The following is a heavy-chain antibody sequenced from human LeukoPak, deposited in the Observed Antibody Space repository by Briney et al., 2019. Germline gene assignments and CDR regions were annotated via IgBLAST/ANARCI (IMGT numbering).Heavy chain of an antibody. Sequence: SETLSLTCTVSGGSTSSYYGSWIRQPPGTGLEWIGYIYYSGSTNYNPSLKSRVTISVDTSKNQFSLKLSSVTAADTAVYYCARSSYYYYYYMDVWGKGTTVTISS. J-gene: IGHJ6*03. CDR1: GGSTSSYY. CDR3: ARSSYYYYYYMDV. CDR2: IYYSGST. V-gene: IGHV4-59*01.